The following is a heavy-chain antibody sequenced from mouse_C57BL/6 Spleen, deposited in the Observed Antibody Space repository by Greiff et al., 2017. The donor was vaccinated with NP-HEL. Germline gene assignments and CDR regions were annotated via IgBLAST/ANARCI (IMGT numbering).Heavy chain of an antibody. CDR3: VRDSSWFAY. Sequence: DVQLVESGGGLVQPKGSLKLSCAASGFSFNTYAMNWVRQAPGKGLEWVARIRSKSNNYATYYADSVKDRFTISRDDSESMLYLQMNNLKTEDTAMYYCVRDSSWFAYWGQGTLVTVSA. CDR2: IRSKSNNYAT. V-gene: IGHV10-1*01. CDR1: GFSFNTYA. J-gene: IGHJ3*01.